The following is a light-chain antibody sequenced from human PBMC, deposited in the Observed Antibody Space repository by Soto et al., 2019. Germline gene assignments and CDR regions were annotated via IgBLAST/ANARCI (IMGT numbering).Light chain of an antibody. CDR2: DVS. J-gene: IGLJ2*01. CDR1: SSDVGGYNY. V-gene: IGLV2-11*01. CDR3: CSYAGSYTFGV. Sequence: QSALTQPRSVSGSPGQSVTISCTGTSSDVGGYNYVSWYQQHPGKAPKLMIYDVSKRLSGVPDRFSGSKSGNTASLTISGLQAEDEADYYCCSYAGSYTFGVFGGGTKLTVL.